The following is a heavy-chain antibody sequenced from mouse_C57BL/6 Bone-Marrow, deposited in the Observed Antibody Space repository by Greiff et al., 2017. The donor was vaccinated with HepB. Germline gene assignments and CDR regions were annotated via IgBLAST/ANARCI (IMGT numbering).Heavy chain of an antibody. CDR2: ISSGSSTI. Sequence: EVKLVESGGGLVKPGGSLKLSCAASGFTFSDYGMHWVRQAPEKGLEWVAYISSGSSTIYYADTVKGRFTISRDNAKNTLFLQMTSLRSEDTAMYYCARNYYGSSAWFADWGQGTLVTVSA. J-gene: IGHJ3*01. D-gene: IGHD1-1*01. CDR3: ARNYYGSSAWFAD. CDR1: GFTFSDYG. V-gene: IGHV5-17*01.